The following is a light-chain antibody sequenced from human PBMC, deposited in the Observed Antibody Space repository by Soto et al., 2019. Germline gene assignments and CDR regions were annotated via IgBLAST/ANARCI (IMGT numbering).Light chain of an antibody. CDR3: AAWDDSLNGPV. J-gene: IGLJ3*02. V-gene: IGLV1-44*01. CDR1: SSNIGSNT. CDR2: SNN. Sequence: QSVLTQPPSASGTPGQRVTISCSGSSSNIGSNTVNWYTQLPGTAPKVLIYSNNERPSGVPDRFPGSKSGTSASLAISGLQSEDEADYYCAAWDDSLNGPVFGGGTKLTVL.